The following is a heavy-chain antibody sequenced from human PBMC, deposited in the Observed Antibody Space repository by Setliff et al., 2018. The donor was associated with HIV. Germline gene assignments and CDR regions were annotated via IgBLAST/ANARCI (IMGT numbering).Heavy chain of an antibody. Sequence: SETLSLTCAVSGYSISSGYYWGWIRQPPGKGLEWIGNIYHSGSSYSNPSLESRVTISIDTSKNQFSLKLSSVTAADTAVYYCARRWGDILTGADAFDIWGQGTMVT. V-gene: IGHV4-38-2*01. CDR2: IYHSGSS. D-gene: IGHD3-9*01. J-gene: IGHJ3*02. CDR1: GYSISSGYY. CDR3: ARRWGDILTGADAFDI.